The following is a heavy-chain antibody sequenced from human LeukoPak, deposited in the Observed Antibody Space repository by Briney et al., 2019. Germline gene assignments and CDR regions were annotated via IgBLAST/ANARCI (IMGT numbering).Heavy chain of an antibody. CDR3: AKGTTVIRGGWFDP. D-gene: IGHD4-17*01. Sequence: GGSLRLSCAASGFTFSSHSMNWVRQAPGKGLEWVSYISSSGSTIYYADSVKGRFSISRDSAKNSLHLQMNSLRAEDTAVYYCAKGTTVIRGGWFDPWGQGTLVTVSS. J-gene: IGHJ5*02. V-gene: IGHV3-48*01. CDR1: GFTFSSHS. CDR2: ISSSGSTI.